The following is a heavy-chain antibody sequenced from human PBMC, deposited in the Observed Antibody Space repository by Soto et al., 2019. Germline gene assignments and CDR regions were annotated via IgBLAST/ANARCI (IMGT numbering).Heavy chain of an antibody. J-gene: IGHJ5*02. CDR3: ARGGLEPVTFAS. CDR2: NTHSGNP. V-gene: IGHV4-30-2*01. D-gene: IGHD1-26*01. Sequence: SETLSLTCAVSGGSISSGGYSWSWFRHPSGKGLEWIGYNTHSGNPYYNPSLKTRVTIFLDRSNNQFSLELSSVTAADTALYYCARGGLEPVTFASCGQGTLVTVS. CDR1: GGSISSGGYS.